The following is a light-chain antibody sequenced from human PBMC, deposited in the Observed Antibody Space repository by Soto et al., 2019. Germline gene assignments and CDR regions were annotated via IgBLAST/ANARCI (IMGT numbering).Light chain of an antibody. Sequence: EIVLTQSPGTLSLSPGERATLPCRASQSVSSSYLAWYQQKPGQAPSLLIYGASSRATGIPDRFSGSGSGTDFTLTISRLEPEEFAVYYCHQYGSSPLTFGGGTKVEIK. CDR2: GAS. J-gene: IGKJ4*01. CDR1: QSVSSSY. CDR3: HQYGSSPLT. V-gene: IGKV3-20*01.